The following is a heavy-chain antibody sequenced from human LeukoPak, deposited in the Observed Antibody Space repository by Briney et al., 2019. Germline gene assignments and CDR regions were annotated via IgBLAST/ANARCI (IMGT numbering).Heavy chain of an antibody. Sequence: GQSLRLSCVASGFTFNTYGMHWIRQAPGKGLEWVAFIRYDGSTKYYADSVKGRFTISRANSRNTLYLQMSSLRPDDTAVYYCANVGRDGWEGPLGYWGQGTLVTVSS. J-gene: IGHJ4*02. CDR3: ANVGRDGWEGPLGY. D-gene: IGHD1-26*01. CDR2: IRYDGSTK. CDR1: GFTFNTYG. V-gene: IGHV3-30*02.